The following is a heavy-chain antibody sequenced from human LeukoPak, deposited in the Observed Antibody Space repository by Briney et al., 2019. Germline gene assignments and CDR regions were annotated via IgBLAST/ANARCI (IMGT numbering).Heavy chain of an antibody. CDR1: GFTFNDYA. V-gene: IGHV3-43D*04. CDR2: ISWDGLNT. CDR3: IKEASQYGGDYSWGGSVYFDN. D-gene: IGHD3-16*01. Sequence: TGGSLRLSCAASGFTFNDYAMHWVRQARGQGLEWVSLISWDGLNTDYADSVKGRFSISRDNSKNSLYLQMTSLRVEDTALYCCIKEASQYGGDYSWGGSVYFDNWGQGTQVIVSS. J-gene: IGHJ4*02.